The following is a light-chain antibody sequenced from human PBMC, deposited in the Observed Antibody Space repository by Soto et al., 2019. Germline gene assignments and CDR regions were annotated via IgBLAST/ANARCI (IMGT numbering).Light chain of an antibody. Sequence: DIQMTQSPSTLSASVGDRVTITCRASQSISSWLAWYQQKPGKAPKLLIYKASSLESGVPSRFSGSGSGTEFTLTISSLQPDDFAVYYCQQRNNWPLTFGGGTKVDIK. CDR1: QSISSW. V-gene: IGKV1-5*03. CDR3: QQRNNWPLT. CDR2: KAS. J-gene: IGKJ4*01.